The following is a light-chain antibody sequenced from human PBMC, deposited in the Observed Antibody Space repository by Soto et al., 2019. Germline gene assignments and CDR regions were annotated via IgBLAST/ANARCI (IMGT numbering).Light chain of an antibody. J-gene: IGLJ1*01. CDR3: CSYAGSYTYV. V-gene: IGLV2-11*01. Sequence: QSALTQPRSVSGSPGQSVSISCTGTSSDVGGYNYVSWYQHHPGKAPKLMIYDVSKRPSGVPDHFSGSKSGNTASLTISGLQAEDEADYYCCSYAGSYTYVFGTGTQLTVL. CDR1: SSDVGGYNY. CDR2: DVS.